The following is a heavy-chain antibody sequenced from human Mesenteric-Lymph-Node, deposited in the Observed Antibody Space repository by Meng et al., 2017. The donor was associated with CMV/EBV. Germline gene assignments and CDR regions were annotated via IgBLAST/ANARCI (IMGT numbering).Heavy chain of an antibody. J-gene: IGHJ4*02. CDR3: ASLITIFGVGGDY. Sequence: GESLKISCTTSGFNFGEYAMSWVRQAPGKGLGWVGFIRNKAYGATTEYAASVKGRFTVSRDDSRSIAYLQMDNLKSEDTALYYCASLITIFGVGGDYWGQGTLVTVSS. V-gene: IGHV3-49*04. CDR2: IRNKAYGATT. D-gene: IGHD3-3*01. CDR1: GFNFGEYA.